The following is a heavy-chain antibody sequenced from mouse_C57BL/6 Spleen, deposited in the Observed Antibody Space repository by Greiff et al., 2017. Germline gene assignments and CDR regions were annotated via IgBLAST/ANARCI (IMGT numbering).Heavy chain of an antibody. CDR1: GYSFTGYY. J-gene: IGHJ2*01. Sequence: EVMLVESGPELVKPGASVKISCKASGYSFTGYYMHWVKQSSEKSLEWIGEINPSTGGTSYNQKFKGKATLTVDKSSSTAYMQLKSLTSEDSAVYYCARVYYGSSYGYWGQGTTLTVSS. D-gene: IGHD1-1*01. CDR3: ARVYYGSSYGY. V-gene: IGHV1-43*01. CDR2: INPSTGGT.